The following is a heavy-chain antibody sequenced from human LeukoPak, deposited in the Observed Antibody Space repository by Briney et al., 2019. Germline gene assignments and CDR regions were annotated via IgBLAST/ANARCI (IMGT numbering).Heavy chain of an antibody. V-gene: IGHV1-46*01. J-gene: IGHJ3*02. CDR2: INPSGGST. CDR1: GYTFTSYY. CDR3: ARERTLAAAGTSDAFDI. Sequence: GASVKVSCKASGYTFTSYYMHWVRQAPGQGLEWMGIINPSGGSTSYAQKFQGRVTMTGDTSTSTVYMELSSLRSEDTAVYYCARERTLAAAGTSDAFDIWGQGTMVTVSS. D-gene: IGHD6-13*01.